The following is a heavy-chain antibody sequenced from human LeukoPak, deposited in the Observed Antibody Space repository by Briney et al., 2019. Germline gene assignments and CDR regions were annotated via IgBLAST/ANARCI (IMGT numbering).Heavy chain of an antibody. CDR2: IYHSGST. V-gene: IGHV4-4*02. Sequence: SETLSLTCTVSGGSISSSNWWSWVRQPPGKGLEWIGEIYHSGSTNYNPSLKSRVIISVDKSKNQFSLKLSSVTAADTAVYYCAREDSGSYYNYYYFYMDVWGKGTTVTISS. CDR1: GGSISSSNW. D-gene: IGHD3-10*01. J-gene: IGHJ6*03. CDR3: AREDSGSYYNYYYFYMDV.